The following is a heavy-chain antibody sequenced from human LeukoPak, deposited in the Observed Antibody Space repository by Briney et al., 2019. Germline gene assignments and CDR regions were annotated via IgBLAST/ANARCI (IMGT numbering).Heavy chain of an antibody. J-gene: IGHJ4*02. CDR3: ARRYCSSTDCLFDY. CDR1: GFTFSNYD. D-gene: IGHD2-2*01. Sequence: PGGSLRLSCAASGFTFSNYDMNWVRQAPGKGLEWVSHISSGGSIKYYADSLKGRFTISRDNAKNSLYLQMNSLGAEDTAVYYCARRYCSSTDCLFDYWGQGTLVTVSS. V-gene: IGHV3-48*03. CDR2: ISSGGSIK.